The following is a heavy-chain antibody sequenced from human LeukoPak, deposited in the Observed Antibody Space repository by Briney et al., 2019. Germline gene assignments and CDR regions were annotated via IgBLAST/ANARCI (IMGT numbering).Heavy chain of an antibody. CDR1: GGSINNYY. J-gene: IGHJ4*02. V-gene: IGHV4-4*07. Sequence: SETLSLTCTVSGGSINNYYWSWIRQPAGKGLEWIGRIYNSGTTNYSPSLKSRLTISVDTSKNQISLKLNAVTAADTAVYYCASDLGYWGQGTLVTVSS. CDR3: ASDLGY. CDR2: IYNSGTT.